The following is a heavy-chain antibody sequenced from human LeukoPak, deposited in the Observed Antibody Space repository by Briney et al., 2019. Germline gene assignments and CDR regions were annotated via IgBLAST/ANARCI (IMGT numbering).Heavy chain of an antibody. D-gene: IGHD2-15*01. CDR1: GYSISSGYY. CDR2: IYQSWST. J-gene: IGHJ5*02. CDR3: ARSQYCTGGRCSSGGSWFAP. V-gene: IGHV4-38-2*01. Sequence: SETLSLTCAVSGYSISSGYYWGWIRQPPGKGLEWIGSIYQSWSTYYNPSLKSRVTISVDTSKNHFSLKLSSVTAADTALYYCARSQYCTGGRCSSGGSWFAPWGQGTLVTVSS.